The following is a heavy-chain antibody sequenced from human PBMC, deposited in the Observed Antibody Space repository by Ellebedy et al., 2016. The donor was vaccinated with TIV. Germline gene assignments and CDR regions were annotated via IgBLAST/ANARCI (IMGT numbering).Heavy chain of an antibody. J-gene: IGHJ2*01. CDR2: INHSGST. CDR1: GGSFSGSY. CDR3: ASGGARVLLWFWYFDL. D-gene: IGHD3-10*01. Sequence: SETLSLTXAVYGGSFSGSYWSWIRQPPGKGLEWIGEINHSGSTNYNPSLKSRVTISVDTSKNQFSLKLSSVTAADTAVYYCASGGARVLLWFWYFDLWGRGTLVTVSS. V-gene: IGHV4-34*01.